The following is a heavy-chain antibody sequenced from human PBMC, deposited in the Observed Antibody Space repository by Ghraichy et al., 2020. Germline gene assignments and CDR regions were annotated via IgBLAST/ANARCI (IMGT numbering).Heavy chain of an antibody. CDR3: ARDRRAYGMDV. CDR1: GFAVSDNY. CDR2: IYTGGSA. J-gene: IGHJ6*02. V-gene: IGHV3-53*01. Sequence: LSLTCAASGFAVSDNYMIWVRQAPGTGLEWVSLIYTGGSAAYSDSVKGRFTISRDNFKNTIYLQMNSLRVEDSALYYCARDRRAYGMDVWGQGTTVIVSS.